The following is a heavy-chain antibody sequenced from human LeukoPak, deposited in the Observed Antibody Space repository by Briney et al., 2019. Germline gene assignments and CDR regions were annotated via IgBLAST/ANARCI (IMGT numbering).Heavy chain of an antibody. J-gene: IGHJ3*02. CDR2: INHSGST. CDR1: GGSFSGYY. Sequence: SETLSLTCAVYGGSFSGYYWSWIRQPPGKGLEWIGEINHSGSTNYNPSLKSRVTISVDTSKNQFSLKLSSVTAADTAVYHCAGDILTGHLGAFDIWGQGTMVTVSS. D-gene: IGHD3-9*01. CDR3: AGDILTGHLGAFDI. V-gene: IGHV4-34*01.